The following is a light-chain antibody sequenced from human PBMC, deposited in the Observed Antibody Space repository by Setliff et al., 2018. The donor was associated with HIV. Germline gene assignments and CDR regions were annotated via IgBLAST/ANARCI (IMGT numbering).Light chain of an antibody. CDR2: SND. V-gene: IGLV1-44*01. Sequence: QSVLTQPPSASGTPGQRVTISCSGSNSNIGSNTVNWYQQLPGTATKLFIYSNDQRPSGVTDRFSGSKSGTSASLAISGLQSEDEANYYCAAWDDRLNGFYVFGTGTKVTVL. CDR1: NSNIGSNT. J-gene: IGLJ1*01. CDR3: AAWDDRLNGFYV.